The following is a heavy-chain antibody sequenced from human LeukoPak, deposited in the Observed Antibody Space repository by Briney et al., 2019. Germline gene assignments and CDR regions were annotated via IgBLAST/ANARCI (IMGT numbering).Heavy chain of an antibody. V-gene: IGHV4-59*01. CDR1: GGSISSYY. D-gene: IGHD2-15*01. Sequence: SETLSLTCTVSGGSISSYYWSWIRQPPGKGLEWIGYIYYSGSTNYNPSLKSRVTISVDTSKNQFSLKLSSVTAADTAVYYCSRDDRGAEYCSGGSCYSLDDAFDIWGQGTMVTVSS. CDR2: IYYSGST. J-gene: IGHJ3*02. CDR3: SRDDRGAEYCSGGSCYSLDDAFDI.